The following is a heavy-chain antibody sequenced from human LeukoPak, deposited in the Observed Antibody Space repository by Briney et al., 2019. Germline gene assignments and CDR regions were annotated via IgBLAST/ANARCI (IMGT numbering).Heavy chain of an antibody. J-gene: IGHJ4*02. V-gene: IGHV3-74*01. D-gene: IGHD6-13*01. Sequence: GGSLRLSCAASGFTFTTYWMHWVRQAPGKGLVWVSHINSDGSSTTYADSVKGRFTISRDDAKNTLYLQMSSLSVDDTAIYYCTRGSPGYSSSWLDFWGQGILVTVSS. CDR3: TRGSPGYSSSWLDF. CDR1: GFTFTTYW. CDR2: INSDGSST.